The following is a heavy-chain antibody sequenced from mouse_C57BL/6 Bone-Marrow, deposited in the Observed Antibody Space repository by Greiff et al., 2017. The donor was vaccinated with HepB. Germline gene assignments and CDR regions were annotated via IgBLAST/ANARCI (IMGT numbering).Heavy chain of an antibody. CDR1: GYAFSSSW. CDR2: IYPGDGDT. Sequence: QVQLQQSGAELVKPGASVKLSCKASGYAFSSSWMNWVKQRPGKGLEWIGRIYPGDGDTNYNGKFKGKATLTADKSSSTAYMQLSSLTSEDSAVYFCARSNYYGSSPFAYWGQGTLVTVSA. CDR3: ARSNYYGSSPFAY. J-gene: IGHJ3*01. D-gene: IGHD1-1*01. V-gene: IGHV1-82*01.